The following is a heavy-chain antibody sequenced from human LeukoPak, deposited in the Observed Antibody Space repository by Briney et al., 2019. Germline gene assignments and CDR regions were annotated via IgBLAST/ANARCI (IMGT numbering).Heavy chain of an antibody. D-gene: IGHD5-12*01. J-gene: IGHJ4*02. Sequence: SETLSLTCTVSGGSISSYYWSWIRQPPGKGLEWIGYIYYSGSTNYNPSLKSRVTISVDTSKNQFSLKLSSVTAADTAVYYCARDSGYDYPVGFDYWGQGTLVTVSS. CDR2: IYYSGST. CDR3: ARDSGYDYPVGFDY. CDR1: GGSISSYY. V-gene: IGHV4-59*01.